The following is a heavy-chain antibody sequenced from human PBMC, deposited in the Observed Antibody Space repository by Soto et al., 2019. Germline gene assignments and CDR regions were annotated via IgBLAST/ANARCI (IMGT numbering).Heavy chain of an antibody. CDR1: GYTFTSYG. D-gene: IGHD3-16*01. Sequence: QVQLVQSGAEVKKPGASVKVSCKASGYTFTSYGISWVRQAPGQGLEWMGWISAYNGNTNYAQKLQGRVTMTTDTSTSTAYMELRSLRSDDTAVYYCARDFPNYDYIWGSPADAFDIWGQGTMVTVSS. CDR2: ISAYNGNT. V-gene: IGHV1-18*01. J-gene: IGHJ3*02. CDR3: ARDFPNYDYIWGSPADAFDI.